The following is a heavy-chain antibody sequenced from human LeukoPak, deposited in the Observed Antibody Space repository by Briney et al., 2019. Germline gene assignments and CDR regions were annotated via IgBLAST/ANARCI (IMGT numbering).Heavy chain of an antibody. D-gene: IGHD3-9*01. J-gene: IGHJ6*02. V-gene: IGHV3-30*04. Sequence: GGSLRLSCEASGFTFNNYAMQWVRQAPGRGLEWVAVISYDGSNKYYADSVKGRFTISRDNSKNTLYLQMNSLRAEDTAVYYCARAVSGYFDWSLGAYYGMDVWGQGTTVTVSS. CDR2: ISYDGSNK. CDR1: GFTFNNYA. CDR3: ARAVSGYFDWSLGAYYGMDV.